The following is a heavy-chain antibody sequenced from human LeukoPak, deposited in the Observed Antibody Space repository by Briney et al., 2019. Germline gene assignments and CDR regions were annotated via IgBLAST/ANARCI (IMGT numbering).Heavy chain of an antibody. CDR1: GGSFSGYY. Sequence: PSETLSLTCAVYGGSFSGYYWNWIRQPPGKGLEWIGEINHSGSTNYNPSLKSRVTISLDTSKNQFSLKLSSVTAADTAVYYCARGGGGYDYVWGSYRPNYYFDYWGQGTLVTVSS. CDR2: INHSGST. V-gene: IGHV4-34*01. J-gene: IGHJ4*02. D-gene: IGHD3-16*02. CDR3: ARGGGGYDYVWGSYRPNYYFDY.